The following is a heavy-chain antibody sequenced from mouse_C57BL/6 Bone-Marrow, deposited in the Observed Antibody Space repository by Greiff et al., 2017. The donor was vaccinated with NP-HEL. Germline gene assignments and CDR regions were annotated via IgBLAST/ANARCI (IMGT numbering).Heavy chain of an antibody. CDR3: AKNQRHYRNYFYAMDY. J-gene: IGHJ4*01. V-gene: IGHV2-5*01. CDR2: IWRGGST. Sequence: VKLMESGPGLVQPSQSLSITCTVSGFSLTSYGVHWVRQSPGKGLEWLGVIWRGGSTDYNAAFMSRLTTPKDNSNSQVFFKMNSLQADDTAIYYCAKNQRHYRNYFYAMDYWGQGTSVTVSS. D-gene: IGHD2-1*01. CDR1: GFSLTSYG.